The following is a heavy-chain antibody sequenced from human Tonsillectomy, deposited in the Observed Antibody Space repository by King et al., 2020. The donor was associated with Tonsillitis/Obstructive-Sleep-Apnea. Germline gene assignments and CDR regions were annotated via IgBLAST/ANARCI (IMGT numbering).Heavy chain of an antibody. D-gene: IGHD3-22*01. Sequence: VQLVESGGGLAQPGGSLRLSCAASGFTFSTYSMNWVRQAPGKGLEWVSYISSTSSTIFYADSVKGRFTDSRETAKNSLYLQMNSLRDGDTAVYYCARDPPGNYYDSSGSYYVGYWGQGTLVTVSS. CDR3: ARDPPGNYYDSSGSYYVGY. V-gene: IGHV3-48*02. CDR1: GFTFSTYS. CDR2: ISSTSSTI. J-gene: IGHJ4*02.